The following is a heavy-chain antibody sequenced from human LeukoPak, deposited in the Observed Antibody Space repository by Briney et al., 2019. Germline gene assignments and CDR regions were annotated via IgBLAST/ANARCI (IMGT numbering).Heavy chain of an antibody. CDR2: ISAYNGNT. Sequence: GASVKVSCKASGYTFTSYGISWVRQAPGQGLEWMGWISAYNGNTNYAQKLQGRVTMTTDTSTSTAYMELRSLRSDDTAVYYCARDAGPTTVSRDNWFDPWGQGTLVTASS. D-gene: IGHD4-11*01. CDR1: GYTFTSYG. J-gene: IGHJ5*02. V-gene: IGHV1-18*01. CDR3: ARDAGPTTVSRDNWFDP.